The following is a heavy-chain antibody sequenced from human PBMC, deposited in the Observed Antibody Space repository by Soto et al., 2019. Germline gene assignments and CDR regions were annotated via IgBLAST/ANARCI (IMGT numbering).Heavy chain of an antibody. CDR3: ASQRPQNYYYYGKDV. CDR2: IYYSGST. Sequence: PSETLSLTCTVSGGSISSYYWSWIRQPPGKGLEWIGYIYYSGSTNYNPSLKSRVTISVDTSKNQFSLKLSSVTAADTAVYYCASQRPQNYYYYGKDVWGQGTSVTVSS. J-gene: IGHJ6*02. CDR1: GGSISSYY. V-gene: IGHV4-59*01.